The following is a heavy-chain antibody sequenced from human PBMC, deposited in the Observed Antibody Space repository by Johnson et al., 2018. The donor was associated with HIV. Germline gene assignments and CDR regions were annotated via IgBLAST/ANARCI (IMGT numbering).Heavy chain of an antibody. J-gene: IGHJ3*02. Sequence: QVQLVESRGVLVQPGGSLRLSCAASGFTVSSNYMSWVRQAPGKGLEWVAVISYDGSNKYYADSLKGRFTISRDNSKNTLYLQMNSLRPEDTALYFCVRDQGSGWPTNAFDIWGRGTRVTVSS. CDR3: VRDQGSGWPTNAFDI. V-gene: IGHV3-30*03. CDR1: GFTVSSNY. D-gene: IGHD6-19*01. CDR2: ISYDGSNK.